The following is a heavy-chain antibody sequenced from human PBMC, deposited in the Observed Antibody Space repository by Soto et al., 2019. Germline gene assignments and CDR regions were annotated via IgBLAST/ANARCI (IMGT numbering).Heavy chain of an antibody. CDR1: GFRFSSAA. J-gene: IGHJ4*02. CDR2: ISGAGDSP. CDR3: AKGGDYDVDFDY. V-gene: IGHV3-23*04. Sequence: EVQLVESGGGFVQPGGSLGLSCAASGFRFSSAAMSWVRQAPGKGLEWISAISGAGDSPFYADSVKGRFTISRDNSKNTLYLYLDSLRLEDTAVYFCAKGGDYDVDFDYWGQGTPVTVSS. D-gene: IGHD4-17*01.